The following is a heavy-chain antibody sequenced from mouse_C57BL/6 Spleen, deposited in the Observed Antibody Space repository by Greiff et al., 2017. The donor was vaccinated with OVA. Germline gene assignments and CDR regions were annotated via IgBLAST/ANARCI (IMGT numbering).Heavy chain of an antibody. V-gene: IGHV2-2*01. D-gene: IGHD1-1*01. Sequence: VQLQESGPGLVQPSQSLSITCTVSGFSLTSYGVHWVRQSPGKGLEWLGVIWSGGSTDYNAAFISRLSISKDNSKSQVFFKMNSLQADDTAIYYCARIPPYYYGSSYVDYYAMDYWGQGTSVTVSS. CDR1: GFSLTSYG. CDR2: IWSGGST. J-gene: IGHJ4*01. CDR3: ARIPPYYYGSSYVDYYAMDY.